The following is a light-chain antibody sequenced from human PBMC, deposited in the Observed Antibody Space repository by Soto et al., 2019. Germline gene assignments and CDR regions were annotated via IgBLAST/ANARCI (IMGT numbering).Light chain of an antibody. CDR1: QSISTW. V-gene: IGKV1-5*01. J-gene: IGKJ2*01. CDR2: DAS. CDR3: QQYNSYPYT. Sequence: DIQMTQSPSTLSASVGDRVTITCRASQSISTWLAWYQQKPGKAPNLLIYDASTLESGGPSGFSGSGSGTEFTLTISSLQPDDSATYYCQQYNSYPYTFGQGTQL.